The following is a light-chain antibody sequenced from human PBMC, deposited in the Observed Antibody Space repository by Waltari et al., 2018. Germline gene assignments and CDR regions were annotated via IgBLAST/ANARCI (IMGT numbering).Light chain of an antibody. CDR2: FAS. CDR3: QQRNNWPPMT. V-gene: IGKV3-11*01. Sequence: EVVLTQSPATLSLSTGETATLSCRASQSVGDALAWYQQKPGQPPRLLISFASTRATGFPARFSASGSGTDFTLTISSLEPDDFAVYYCQQRNNWPPMTFGQGTRLEI. J-gene: IGKJ5*01. CDR1: QSVGDA.